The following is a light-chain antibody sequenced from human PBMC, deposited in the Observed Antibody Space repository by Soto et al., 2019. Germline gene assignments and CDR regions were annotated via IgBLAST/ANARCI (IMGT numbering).Light chain of an antibody. CDR3: QQYNNWPPT. Sequence: EIVMTQSPATLSVSPGERSTLSCRAIQSVRRDLDWYDQKPCQAPRLLIYGASTRATGIPARFSGSGSGTEFTLTINSLQSEDFEVYYCQQYNNWPPTFGQGTKVDIK. CDR2: GAS. CDR1: QSVRRD. V-gene: IGKV3-15*01. J-gene: IGKJ1*01.